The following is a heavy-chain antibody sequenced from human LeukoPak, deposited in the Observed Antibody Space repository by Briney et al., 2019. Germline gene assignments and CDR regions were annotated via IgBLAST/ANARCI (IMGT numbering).Heavy chain of an antibody. V-gene: IGHV4-61*02. Sequence: SETLSLTCTVSGGSISSGSYYWSWIRQPAGKGLEWIGRIYTSGSTNYNPSLKSRVTISVDTSKNQFSLKLSSVTAADTAVYYCARVQYSSSSIRIIFDYWGQGTLVTVSS. D-gene: IGHD6-6*01. CDR1: GGSISSGSYY. CDR3: ARVQYSSSSIRIIFDY. J-gene: IGHJ4*02. CDR2: IYTSGST.